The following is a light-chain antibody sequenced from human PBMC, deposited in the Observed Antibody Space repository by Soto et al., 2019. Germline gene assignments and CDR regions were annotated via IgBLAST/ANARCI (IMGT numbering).Light chain of an antibody. V-gene: IGLV2-11*01. CDR2: DVS. CDR3: CSCAGNSYV. CDR1: SSDVGGYDY. Sequence: QSALTQPRSVSGSPGQSVTISCTGTSSDVGGYDYVSWYQQHPGKAPKVMIYDVSTRPSGVPHRFSGSKSGNTVSLTISGLQADDEAEYYFCSCAGNSYVFGSGTKLTVL. J-gene: IGLJ1*01.